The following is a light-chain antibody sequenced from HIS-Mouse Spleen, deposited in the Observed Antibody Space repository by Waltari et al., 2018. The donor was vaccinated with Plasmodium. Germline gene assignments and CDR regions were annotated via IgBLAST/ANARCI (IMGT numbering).Light chain of an antibody. Sequence: SYELTQPPSVSVSPGQTARITCPGDALPKKYAYWYQQKSGQAPVLVIYEDSKRPSGNPERFSGYSSGTMATLTISGAQVEDEADYYCYSTDSSGNHRVFGGGTKLTVL. CDR2: EDS. V-gene: IGLV3-10*01. J-gene: IGLJ3*02. CDR3: YSTDSSGNHRV. CDR1: ALPKKY.